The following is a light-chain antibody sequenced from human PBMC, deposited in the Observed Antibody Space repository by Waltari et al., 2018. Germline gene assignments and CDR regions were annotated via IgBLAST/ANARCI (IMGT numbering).Light chain of an antibody. J-gene: IGKJ1*01. CDR1: ENIDSR. CDR2: GAS. V-gene: IGKV1-5*03. Sequence: KMTQSPDTLSASVGDRVTITCRASENIDSRLAWYQQKPGKAPQLLIYGASNLENGVPLRFMGSGSETEFTLTISSLQPYDYATYHCQQYMNYFKTFGQGTKVEI. CDR3: QQYMNYFKT.